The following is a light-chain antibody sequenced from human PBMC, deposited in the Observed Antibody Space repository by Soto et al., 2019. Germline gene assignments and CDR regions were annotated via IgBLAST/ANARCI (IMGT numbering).Light chain of an antibody. V-gene: IGKV3-15*01. CDR2: GAS. CDR1: QSVSSN. CDR3: QQYNNWPSLYT. J-gene: IGKJ3*01. Sequence: EIVMTQSPATLSVSPGERATLSCRASQSVSSNLAWYQQKPGQAPRLLIYGASTRATGIPARFSGSGSGTDCTITISSMPSEDFAVYYCQQYNNWPSLYTFGPGTKVDIK.